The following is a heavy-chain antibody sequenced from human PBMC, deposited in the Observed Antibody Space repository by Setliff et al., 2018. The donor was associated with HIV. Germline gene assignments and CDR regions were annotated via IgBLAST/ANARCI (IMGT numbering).Heavy chain of an antibody. J-gene: IGHJ6*02. CDR1: GGSLSSDYY. V-gene: IGHV4-61*02. Sequence: SETLSLTCTVSGGSLSSDYYWGWIRQPAGKGLEWIGRIYTSGSTNYNPSLKSRVTISVDTSKNQFSLKLSSVTAADTAVYYCARDARLSGSYYGMDVWGQGTTVTVSS. CDR3: ARDARLSGSYYGMDV. D-gene: IGHD1-26*01. CDR2: IYTSGST.